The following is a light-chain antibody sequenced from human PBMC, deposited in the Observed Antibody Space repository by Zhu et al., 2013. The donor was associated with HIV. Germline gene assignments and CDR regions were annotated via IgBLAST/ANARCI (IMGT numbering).Light chain of an antibody. CDR2: DAS. Sequence: AIQLTQSPSSLSASVGDRVTITCRASQGISSALAWYQQKPGKAPKLLIYDASSLESGVPSRFSGSGSGTDFTLTISSLQPEDFATYYCQKYNSVPLTFGPGTRVEIK. V-gene: IGKV1-13*02. CDR3: QKYNSVPLT. J-gene: IGKJ3*01. CDR1: QGISSA.